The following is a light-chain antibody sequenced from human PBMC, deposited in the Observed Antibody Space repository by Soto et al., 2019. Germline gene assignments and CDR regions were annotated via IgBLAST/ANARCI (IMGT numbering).Light chain of an antibody. J-gene: IGKJ2*01. V-gene: IGKV3-20*01. CDR1: QNVNSSY. Sequence: EIVLTQSPATLSLSPGERATLPCRASQNVNSSYFVWYQQKPGQAPRLLIYGESTKATGIPDRFSGSGSGTDFTLTITRLEPEDVAVYYGHQFGNSPYTFGQGNKLEIK. CDR3: HQFGNSPYT. CDR2: GES.